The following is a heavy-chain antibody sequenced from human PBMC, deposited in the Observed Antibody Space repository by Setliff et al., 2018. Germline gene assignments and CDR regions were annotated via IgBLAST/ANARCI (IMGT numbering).Heavy chain of an antibody. CDR2: ISGSSHII. CDR3: AKDRWGYADP. Sequence: GGSLRLSCAASGFTFSGYSMNWVRQAPGKGLEWVSYISGSSHIISYADSVKGRFTISRDNAKNSLYLQMNSLTTDDTAKYFCAKDRWGYADPWGQGTLVTVSS. V-gene: IGHV3-48*01. CDR1: GFTFSGYS. D-gene: IGHD2-2*01. J-gene: IGHJ5*02.